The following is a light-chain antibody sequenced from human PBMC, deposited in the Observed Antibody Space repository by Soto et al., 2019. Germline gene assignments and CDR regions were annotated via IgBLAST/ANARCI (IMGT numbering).Light chain of an antibody. J-gene: IGKJ1*01. CDR3: QQYGSSPWT. Sequence: DIVVTQSPLSLPVTPGEPASISCRSSQSLLHINGYNYLAWYQQKPGQAPRLLIYGASSRATGIPDRFSGSGSGTDFTLTISRLEPEHFAVYYCQQYGSSPWTFGQGTKVDI. CDR1: QSLLHINGYNY. CDR2: GAS. V-gene: IGKV3-20*01.